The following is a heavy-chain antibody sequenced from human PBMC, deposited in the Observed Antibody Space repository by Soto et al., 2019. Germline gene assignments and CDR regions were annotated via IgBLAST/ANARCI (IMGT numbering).Heavy chain of an antibody. J-gene: IGHJ4*02. V-gene: IGHV3-23*01. CDR2: ISGGGGST. D-gene: IGHD5-18*01. Sequence: GGSLRLSCAASGFTFSSYAMSWVRQGPGKGLEWVSAISGGGGSTYYADSVKGRFTISRDNSKNTLYLQMNSLRAEDTAMYYCAKDFSWIQPRFDCWGQGTLVTVSS. CDR1: GFTFSSYA. CDR3: AKDFSWIQPRFDC.